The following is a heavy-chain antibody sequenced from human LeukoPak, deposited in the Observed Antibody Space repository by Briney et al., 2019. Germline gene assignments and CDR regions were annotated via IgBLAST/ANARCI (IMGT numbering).Heavy chain of an antibody. V-gene: IGHV3-23*01. CDR2: IGGSGGNT. CDR3: ATTRYDAFDI. CDR1: GFTFSSYA. D-gene: IGHD4-17*01. J-gene: IGHJ3*02. Sequence: GGSLRLSCAASGFTFSSYAMNWVRQAPGKGLEWVSGIGGSGGNTYYADSVKGRFTISRDNSKNTLYLQMNSLRAEDTVVYYCATTRYDAFDIWGQGTMVTVSS.